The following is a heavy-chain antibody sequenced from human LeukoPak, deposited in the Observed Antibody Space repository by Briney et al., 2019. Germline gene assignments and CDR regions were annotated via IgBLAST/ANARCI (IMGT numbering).Heavy chain of an antibody. V-gene: IGHV3-48*01. J-gene: IGHJ3*02. CDR1: GFTFSSYA. CDR2: ISSSSSTI. CDR3: ATIPMVRGFYRAFDI. D-gene: IGHD3-10*01. Sequence: PGGSLRLSCAASGFTFSSYAMNWVRQAPGKGLEWVSYISSSSSTIYYADSVKGRFTISRDNAKNSLYLQMNSLRAEDTAVYYCATIPMVRGFYRAFDIWGQGTMVTVSS.